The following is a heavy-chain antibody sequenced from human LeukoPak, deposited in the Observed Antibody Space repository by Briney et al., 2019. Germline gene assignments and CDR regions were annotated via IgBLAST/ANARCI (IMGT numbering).Heavy chain of an antibody. D-gene: IGHD3-9*01. V-gene: IGHV3-9*03. CDR1: GFPVDDYA. CDR2: ISWNSGSI. Sequence: GGSLRLSCAGSGFPVDDYAVHWVRQAPGKGLEWVSGISWNSGSIGYADSVKGRFTISRDNAKHSLYLQMNSLRAEDMALYYCAKGGFDWSIDAFDIWGQGTMVTVSS. J-gene: IGHJ3*02. CDR3: AKGGFDWSIDAFDI.